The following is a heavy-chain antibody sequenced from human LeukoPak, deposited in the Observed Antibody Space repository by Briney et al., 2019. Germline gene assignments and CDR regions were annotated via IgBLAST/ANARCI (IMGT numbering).Heavy chain of an antibody. CDR1: GFTFSSYS. Sequence: PGGSLRLSCAASGFTFSSYSMNWVRQAPGKGLEWVSSISSSSSYIYYADSVEGRFTNSRDNAKNSLYLQMNSLRAEDTAVYYCARDYSLIAVAGTDDAFDIWGQGTMVTVSS. CDR2: ISSSSSYI. D-gene: IGHD6-19*01. J-gene: IGHJ3*02. CDR3: ARDYSLIAVAGTDDAFDI. V-gene: IGHV3-21*01.